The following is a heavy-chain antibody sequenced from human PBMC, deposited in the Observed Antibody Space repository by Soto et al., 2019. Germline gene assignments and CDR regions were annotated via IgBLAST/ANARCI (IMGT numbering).Heavy chain of an antibody. V-gene: IGHV3-74*01. D-gene: IGHD1-1*01. CDR2: INSDGSST. Sequence: GGSLRLSCAASGFTFSSYWMHWVRQAPGKGLVWVSRINSDGSSTSYAESVKGRFTISRYNGRNSLSLQMDSLRVEDTAVYYCVRDHSGLKDFDYWGQGTLVTVPS. J-gene: IGHJ4*02. CDR3: VRDHSGLKDFDY. CDR1: GFTFSSYW.